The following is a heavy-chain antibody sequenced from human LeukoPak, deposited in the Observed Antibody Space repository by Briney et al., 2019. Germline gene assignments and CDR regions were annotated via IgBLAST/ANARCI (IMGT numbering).Heavy chain of an antibody. CDR1: GFTFSSYS. D-gene: IGHD3-22*01. V-gene: IGHV3-21*01. CDR3: ASPLLNYYDSSGYYLDY. CDR2: MSSSSSYI. J-gene: IGHJ4*02. Sequence: GGSLRLSCAASGFTFSSYSMNWVRQAPGKGLEWVSSMSSSSSYIYYADSVKGRFTISRDNAKNSLYLQMNSLRAEDTAVYYCASPLLNYYDSSGYYLDYWGQGTLVTVSS.